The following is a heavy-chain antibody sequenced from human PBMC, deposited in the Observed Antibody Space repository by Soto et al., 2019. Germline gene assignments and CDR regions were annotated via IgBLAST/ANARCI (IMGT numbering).Heavy chain of an antibody. V-gene: IGHV1-46*01. D-gene: IGHD2-15*01. Sequence: QVQLVQSGAEVKKPGASVKVSCKASGYTFTNYYMHWVRQAPGQGLEWMGIINPSGDRTSYAPKFQGRVTMTRDTSTSTGYLELSSLRSEDTALYYCARWGGYCSGPSCFDFDPWGQGTLVTVSA. CDR3: ARWGGYCSGPSCFDFDP. CDR2: INPSGDRT. J-gene: IGHJ5*02. CDR1: GYTFTNYY.